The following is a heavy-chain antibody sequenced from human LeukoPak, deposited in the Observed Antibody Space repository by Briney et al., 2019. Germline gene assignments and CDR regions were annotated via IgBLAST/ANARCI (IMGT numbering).Heavy chain of an antibody. J-gene: IGHJ6*02. CDR2: ISACNGNT. Sequence: ASVKVSYKASGYTFTSYGIIWVRQAPGQGLEWMGWISACNGNTNYAQKLQGRVTMTTDTSTSTAYMELRSLRSDDTAVYYCARGPLTYYYDSSGYYFFYYGMDVWGQGTTVTVSS. CDR1: GYTFTSYG. V-gene: IGHV1-18*01. CDR3: ARGPLTYYYDSSGYYFFYYGMDV. D-gene: IGHD3-22*01.